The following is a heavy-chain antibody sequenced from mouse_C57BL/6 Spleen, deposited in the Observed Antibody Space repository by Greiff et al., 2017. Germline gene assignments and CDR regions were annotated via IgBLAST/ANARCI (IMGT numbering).Heavy chain of an antibody. J-gene: IGHJ2*01. Sequence: EVMLVESGGGLVKPGGSLKLSCAASGFTFSDYGMHWVRQAPEKGLEWVAYISSGSSTIYYADTVKGRFTISRDNAKNTLFLQMTSLSSEDTAMYYCARGGGYYGSSYDFDYWGQGTTLTVSS. D-gene: IGHD1-1*01. CDR3: ARGGGYYGSSYDFDY. CDR2: ISSGSSTI. CDR1: GFTFSDYG. V-gene: IGHV5-17*01.